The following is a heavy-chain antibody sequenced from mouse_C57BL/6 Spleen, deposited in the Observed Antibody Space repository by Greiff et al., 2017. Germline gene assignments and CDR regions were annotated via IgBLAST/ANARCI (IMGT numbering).Heavy chain of an antibody. CDR2: IDPENGDT. CDR1: GFNIKDDY. V-gene: IGHV14-4*01. Sequence: EVQLQQSGAELVRPGASVKLSCTASGFNIKDDYMPWVKQRPEKGLEWIGWIDPENGDTESAPTFQGQATITADTASNTSYLQLNSLTSEDTAVYYCTAGVGRGFAYWGQGTLVTVSA. D-gene: IGHD4-1*01. CDR3: TAGVGRGFAY. J-gene: IGHJ3*01.